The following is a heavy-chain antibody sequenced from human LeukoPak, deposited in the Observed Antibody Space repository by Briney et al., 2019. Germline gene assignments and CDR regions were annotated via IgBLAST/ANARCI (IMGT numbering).Heavy chain of an antibody. CDR2: IYSTGST. CDR3: ARQIASAGTAGFDF. D-gene: IGHD6-13*01. Sequence: PSETLSLTRTVSGGSISSYYWSWIRQPARKGLEWIGRIYSTGSTNYNPSLKSRVTMSVDTSKNQFSLRLRSVTAADTAVYYCARQIASAGTAGFDFWGQGALVTVSS. J-gene: IGHJ4*02. V-gene: IGHV4-4*07. CDR1: GGSISSYY.